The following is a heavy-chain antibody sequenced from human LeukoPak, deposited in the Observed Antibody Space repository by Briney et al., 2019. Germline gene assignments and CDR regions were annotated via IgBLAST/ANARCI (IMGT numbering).Heavy chain of an antibody. CDR1: GFTSSNAW. Sequence: GGSLRLSCAASGFTSSNAWMSWVRQAPGKGLEWVGRIKSKTDGGTTDYAAPVKGRFTISRDDSKNTLYLQMNSLKTEDTAVYYCTTDLTDYGFGSVWGQGTLVTVSS. J-gene: IGHJ4*02. V-gene: IGHV3-15*01. CDR2: IKSKTDGGTT. CDR3: TTDLTDYGFGSV. D-gene: IGHD4-17*01.